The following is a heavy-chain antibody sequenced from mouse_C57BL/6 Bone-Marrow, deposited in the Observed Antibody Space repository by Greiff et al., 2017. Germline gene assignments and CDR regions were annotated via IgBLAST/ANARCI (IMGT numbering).Heavy chain of an antibody. Sequence: EVKVVESGGGLVQPGGSLSLSCAASGFTFTDYYMSWVRQPPGKALEWLGFIRNKANGYTTEYSASVKGRFTISRDNSQSILYLQMNALRAEDSATYYCARGESLVLLTFAYWGQGTLVTVSA. CDR3: ARGESLVLLTFAY. J-gene: IGHJ3*01. CDR2: IRNKANGYTT. D-gene: IGHD1-1*01. V-gene: IGHV7-3*01. CDR1: GFTFTDYY.